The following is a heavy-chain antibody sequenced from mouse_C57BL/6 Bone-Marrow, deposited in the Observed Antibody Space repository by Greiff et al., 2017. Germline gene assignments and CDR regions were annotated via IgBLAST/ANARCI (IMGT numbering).Heavy chain of an antibody. Sequence: VQLQQSGAELARPGASVKLSCKASGYTFTSYGISWVKQRTGQGLEWIGEIYPRSGTTYYNEKFKGKATLTADKSSSTAYMELRSLTSEDSAVDFCAIWLCRGSYYAMDYWGQGTSVTVSS. CDR3: AIWLCRGSYYAMDY. CDR2: IYPRSGTT. D-gene: IGHD2-2*01. CDR1: GYTFTSYG. J-gene: IGHJ4*01. V-gene: IGHV1-81*01.